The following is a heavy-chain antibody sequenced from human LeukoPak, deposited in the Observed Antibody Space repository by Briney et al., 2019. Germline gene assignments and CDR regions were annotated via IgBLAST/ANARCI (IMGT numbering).Heavy chain of an antibody. CDR3: TRDPRHFDS. J-gene: IGHJ5*01. CDR2: IGGSGHDI. Sequence: GGSLRLSCAASGFTFSDSYMTWVRQAPGKGVDRVAYIGGSGHDINYSDSVKGRFTISRDNAKNSLYLQMSSLRVEDTAVYYCTRDPRHFDSCGQGTLVTVSS. CDR1: GFTFSDSY. V-gene: IGHV3-11*04. D-gene: IGHD6-6*01.